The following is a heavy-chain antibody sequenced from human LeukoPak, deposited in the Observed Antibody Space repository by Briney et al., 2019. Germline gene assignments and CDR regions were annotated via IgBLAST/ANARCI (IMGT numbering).Heavy chain of an antibody. D-gene: IGHD1-26*01. CDR3: ARSSGIYHEGFDY. V-gene: IGHV4-59*08. CDR1: GGSFSNYY. J-gene: IGHJ4*02. CDR2: IYYSGAA. Sequence: SETLSLTCTVSGGSFSNYYWSWIRQPPGKGLEWIGYIYYSGAAYYIPSLKSRVTISVDTSKNQFSLKLSSVTAADTAVFYCARSSGIYHEGFDYWGQGTLVTVSS.